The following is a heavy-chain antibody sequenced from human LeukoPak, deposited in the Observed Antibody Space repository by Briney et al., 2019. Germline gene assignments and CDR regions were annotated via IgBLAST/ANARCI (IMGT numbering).Heavy chain of an antibody. CDR2: IKRKYNGGTI. Sequence: GGSLRLSCAASGFSFPDAWVNWVRQAPGKGLEWVGHIKRKYNGGTIDYAAPVKGRFTISRDDSRNTLYLQMNSLKTEDTAVYYCTTRRQDGWWGQGTLVTVS. J-gene: IGHJ4*02. CDR3: TTRRQDGW. V-gene: IGHV3-15*01. D-gene: IGHD2-15*01. CDR1: GFSFPDAW.